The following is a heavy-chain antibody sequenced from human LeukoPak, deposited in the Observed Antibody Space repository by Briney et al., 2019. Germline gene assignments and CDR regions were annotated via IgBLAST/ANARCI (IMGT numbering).Heavy chain of an antibody. V-gene: IGHV4-34*01. J-gene: IGHJ5*02. CDR2: INHSGST. CDR3: ARLLTGSYGYNWFDP. CDR1: GGSFSGYY. Sequence: KPSETLSLTCAVYGGSFSGYYWSWIRQPPGKGLEWIGEINHSGSTNYNPSLKSRVTISVDTSKSQFSLKLSSVTAADTAVYYCARLLTGSYGYNWFDPWGQGTLVTVSS. D-gene: IGHD3-9*01.